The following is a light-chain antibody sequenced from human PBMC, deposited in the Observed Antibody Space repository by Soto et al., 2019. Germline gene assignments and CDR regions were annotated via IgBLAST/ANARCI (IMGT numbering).Light chain of an antibody. CDR2: SNN. V-gene: IGLV1-44*01. CDR1: SSNIGSNT. CDR3: AAWDDSLTVV. J-gene: IGLJ2*01. Sequence: QSVLTQPPSASGTPGQRVTISCSGSSSNIGSNTVNWYQQLPGTAPKLLIYSNNQRPSGVPDRFSGSKSGTSASLAISGLQSEHEADYYCAAWDDSLTVVFGGGTKLTVL.